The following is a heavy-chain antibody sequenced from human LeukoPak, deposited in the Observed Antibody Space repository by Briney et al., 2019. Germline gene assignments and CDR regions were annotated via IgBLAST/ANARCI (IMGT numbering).Heavy chain of an antibody. CDR1: GYSFTSYW. CDR2: IYPGDSDT. Sequence: GESLKISCKGSGYSFTSYWIGWVRQMPGKGLEWMGIIYPGDSDTRYSPSFQGQVTISADKSISPAYLQWSSLKASDTAMYYCARLPYCGGDCYFGAFDIWGQGTMVTVSS. D-gene: IGHD2-21*02. CDR3: ARLPYCGGDCYFGAFDI. J-gene: IGHJ3*02. V-gene: IGHV5-51*01.